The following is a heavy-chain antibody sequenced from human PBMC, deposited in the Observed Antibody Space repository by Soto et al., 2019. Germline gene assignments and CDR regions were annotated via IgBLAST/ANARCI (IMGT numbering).Heavy chain of an antibody. D-gene: IGHD6-19*01. J-gene: IGHJ4*02. CDR2: IYYSGST. V-gene: IGHV4-31*03. CDR1: GGSISSGGYY. Sequence: SETLSLTCTVSGGSISSGGYYWSWIRQHPGKGLEWIGYIYYSGSTYYNPSLKSRVTISVDTSKNQFSLKLSSVTAADTAVYYCARDRSSSGVGFDYWGQGTLVTVS. CDR3: ARDRSSSGVGFDY.